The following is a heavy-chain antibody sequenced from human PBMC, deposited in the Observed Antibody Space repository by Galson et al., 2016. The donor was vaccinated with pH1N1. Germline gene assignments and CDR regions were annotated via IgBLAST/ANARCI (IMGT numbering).Heavy chain of an antibody. CDR3: ARGGYWVY. CDR2: VDPSGGST. D-gene: IGHD3-22*01. CDR1: GYTFTTQY. V-gene: IGHV1-46*01. J-gene: IGHJ4*02. Sequence: SVKVSCKASGYTFTTQYVNWVRQAPGQGLEWLGVVDPSGGSTTYAQKFQGRVTVTVDTSPSTVYMELSSLRSDDTAMYYCARGGYWVYWGQGTLVTVSS.